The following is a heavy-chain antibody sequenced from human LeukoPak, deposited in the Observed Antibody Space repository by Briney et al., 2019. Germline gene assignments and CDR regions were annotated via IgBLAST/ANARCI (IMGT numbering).Heavy chain of an antibody. Sequence: SQTLSLTCTVSGVSISSGSYYWVWIRQPAGKGLEWIGRIYTTGSTNYNPSFKSRVTISVDTSKNQFSLKLSSVTAADTAVYYCARDGYNYRRFDYWGQGTLVTVSS. D-gene: IGHD5-24*01. J-gene: IGHJ4*02. CDR2: IYTTGST. V-gene: IGHV4-61*02. CDR1: GVSISSGSYY. CDR3: ARDGYNYRRFDY.